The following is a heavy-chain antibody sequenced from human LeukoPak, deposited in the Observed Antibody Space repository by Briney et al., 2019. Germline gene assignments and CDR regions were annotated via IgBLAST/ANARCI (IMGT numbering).Heavy chain of an antibody. D-gene: IGHD3-3*01. V-gene: IGHV4-59*11. J-gene: IGHJ5*02. CDR3: ARVITTHNWFDP. CDR2: IYYSGST. Sequence: TPSETLSLTCTVSGGSISSHYWSWIRQPPGKGLEWIGYIYYSGSTNYNPSLKSRVTISVDTSKNQFSLKLSSATAADTAVYYCARVITTHNWFDPWGQGTLVTVCS. CDR1: GGSISSHY.